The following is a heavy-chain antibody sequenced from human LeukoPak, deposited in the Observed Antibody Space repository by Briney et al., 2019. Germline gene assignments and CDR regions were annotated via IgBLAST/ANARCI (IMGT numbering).Heavy chain of an antibody. CDR2: IKQDGSEK. J-gene: IGHJ4*02. Sequence: GGSLRLSCAASGFTFSSYWMSWVRQAPGKGLEWVSNIKQDGSEKYYVDSVKGRFTISRDNAKTSLYLQMNSLRAEDTAVYYCARPPTVTTNTNYFDYWGQGTLVTVSS. V-gene: IGHV3-7*01. CDR3: ARPPTVTTNTNYFDY. D-gene: IGHD4-11*01. CDR1: GFTFSSYW.